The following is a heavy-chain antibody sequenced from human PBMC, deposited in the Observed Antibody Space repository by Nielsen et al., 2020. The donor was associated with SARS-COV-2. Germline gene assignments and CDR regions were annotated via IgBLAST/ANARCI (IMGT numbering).Heavy chain of an antibody. CDR2: IFHSGLT. CDR1: GGSISSHNYY. Sequence: SETLSLTCTVSGGSISSHNYYWSWIRRHPGKGLEWIGYIFHSGLTYDNPSLKNRLIMSVDTSKNQFSLKLNSVTAADTAVYYCARVRSSSSVYYYYYMDVWGKGTMVTVSS. V-gene: IGHV4-31*03. D-gene: IGHD6-6*01. J-gene: IGHJ6*03. CDR3: ARVRSSSSVYYYYYMDV.